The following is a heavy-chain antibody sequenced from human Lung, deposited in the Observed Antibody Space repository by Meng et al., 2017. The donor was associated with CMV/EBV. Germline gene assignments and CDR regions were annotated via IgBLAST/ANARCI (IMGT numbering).Heavy chain of an antibody. V-gene: IGHV1-69*05. CDR2: IIPIFGTA. Sequence: AFSSYAISWVRRAPGQGLEWMGGIIPIFGTANDARKFQGRVTITTDESTSTAYMELSSLRSEDTAVYYCARVRSRDYGDFYAHFDYWGQGTLVTVSS. CDR1: AFSSYA. D-gene: IGHD4-17*01. J-gene: IGHJ4*02. CDR3: ARVRSRDYGDFYAHFDY.